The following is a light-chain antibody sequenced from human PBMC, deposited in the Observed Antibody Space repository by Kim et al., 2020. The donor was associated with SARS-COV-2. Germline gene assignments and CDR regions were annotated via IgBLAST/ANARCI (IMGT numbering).Light chain of an antibody. CDR2: SNN. V-gene: IGLV1-44*01. CDR1: SSNCGSNS. J-gene: IGLJ1*01. CDR3: AACDDSLNGSFV. Sequence: RFTISCSGSSSNCGSNSINCCQQLPRTAPILLVFSNNQRSSGVPDRFSGSKSGTSASLAISGLQSEDDADYYCAACDDSLNGSFVFGTGTKVTVL.